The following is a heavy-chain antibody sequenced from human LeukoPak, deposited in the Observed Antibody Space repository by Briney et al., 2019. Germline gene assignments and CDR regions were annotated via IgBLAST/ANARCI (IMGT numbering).Heavy chain of an antibody. D-gene: IGHD6-6*01. V-gene: IGHV3-21*01. CDR2: ISTSSSYI. Sequence: GGSLRLSCAASGFTFSRNSMNWVRQAPGKGLEWVSSISTSSSYIYYANSVKGRFTISRDNARNSLYLQMNSLRAEDTAVYYCARVLGKQLVLGIFVYWGQGTLVTVSS. J-gene: IGHJ4*02. CDR3: ARVLGKQLVLGIFVY. CDR1: GFTFSRNS.